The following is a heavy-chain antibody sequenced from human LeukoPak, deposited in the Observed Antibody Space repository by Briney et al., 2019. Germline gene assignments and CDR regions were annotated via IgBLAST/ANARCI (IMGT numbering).Heavy chain of an antibody. CDR2: IYYSGST. Sequence: SETLSLTCTVSGGSISSGGYYWSWIRQHPGKGLEWIGYIYYSGSTYYNPSLKSRVTISVDTSKNQFSLKLSSVTAADTAVYYCARSKNYYDSSGYYPFDYWGQGTLVTVSS. J-gene: IGHJ4*02. V-gene: IGHV4-31*03. D-gene: IGHD3-22*01. CDR1: GGSISSGGYY. CDR3: ARSKNYYDSSGYYPFDY.